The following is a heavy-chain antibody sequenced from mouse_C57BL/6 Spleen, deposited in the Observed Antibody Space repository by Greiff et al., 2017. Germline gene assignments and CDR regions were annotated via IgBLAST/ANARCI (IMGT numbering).Heavy chain of an antibody. CDR3: ARIGGQLSRYAMDY. Sequence: QVQLQQSGAELVKPGASVKISCKASGYAFSSYWMNWVKQRPGKGLEWIGQIYPGDGDTNYNGKFKGKATLTADKYSSTAYMQLSSLTSEDSAVYICARIGGQLSRYAMDYWGQGASVTVSS. D-gene: IGHD3-2*02. V-gene: IGHV1-80*01. CDR1: GYAFSSYW. J-gene: IGHJ4*01. CDR2: IYPGDGDT.